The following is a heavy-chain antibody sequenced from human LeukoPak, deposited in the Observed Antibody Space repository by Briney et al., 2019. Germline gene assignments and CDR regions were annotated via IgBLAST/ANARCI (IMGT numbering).Heavy chain of an antibody. J-gene: IGHJ4*02. CDR1: GFTFSSYG. CDR3: AKDLEYPEPEYYFDY. D-gene: IGHD1-14*01. V-gene: IGHV3-30*02. Sequence: GGSLRLSCAASGFTFSSYGMHWVRQAPGKGLEGVAFIRDDGSNKYYADSVKGRFTISRDKSKNKLYLQMDSLRAEDTAVYYCAKDLEYPEPEYYFDYWGQGTLVTVSS. CDR2: IRDDGSNK.